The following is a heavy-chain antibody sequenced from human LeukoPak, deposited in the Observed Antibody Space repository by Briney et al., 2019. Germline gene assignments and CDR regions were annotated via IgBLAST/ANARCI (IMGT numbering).Heavy chain of an antibody. Sequence: PGGSLRLSCAASGFTFSDYSMSWIRQAPGKGLEWVSYISTSSSYTNYADSVKGRFTISRDNAKNSLYLQMNSLRAEDTAVYYCAKDRYLASGSYNWFDPWGQGTLVAVSS. J-gene: IGHJ5*02. D-gene: IGHD3-10*01. CDR3: AKDRYLASGSYNWFDP. V-gene: IGHV3-11*05. CDR2: ISTSSSYT. CDR1: GFTFSDYS.